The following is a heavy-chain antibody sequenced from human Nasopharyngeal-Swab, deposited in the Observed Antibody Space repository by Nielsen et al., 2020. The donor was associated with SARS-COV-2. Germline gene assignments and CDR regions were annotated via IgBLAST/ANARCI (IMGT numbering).Heavy chain of an antibody. CDR2: IYYGGST. CDR1: GCSISSSTYY. Sequence: SETLSLTCTVSGCSISSSTYYWAWIRQSPGKGLEWIGSIYYGGSTYYNPSLKSRVTISVDTSKNQFSLKLSSVTAADTAVYYCATLSSSWYEYYFDYWGQGTLVTVSS. D-gene: IGHD6-13*01. J-gene: IGHJ4*02. V-gene: IGHV4-39*01. CDR3: ATLSSSWYEYYFDY.